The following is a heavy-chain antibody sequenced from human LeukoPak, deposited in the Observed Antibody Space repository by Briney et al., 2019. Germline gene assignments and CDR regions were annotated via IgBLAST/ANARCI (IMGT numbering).Heavy chain of an antibody. Sequence: GGSLRLSCAASGFTFSDYYMSWIRQPPGKGLEWVSYISSSGSTIYYADSVKGRFTISRDNAKNSLYLQMNSLRAEDTAVYYCARGGSYYDSSGYYYGPVYYWGQGTLVTVSS. D-gene: IGHD3-22*01. CDR1: GFTFSDYY. CDR2: ISSSGSTI. V-gene: IGHV3-11*01. J-gene: IGHJ4*02. CDR3: ARGGSYYDSSGYYYGPVYY.